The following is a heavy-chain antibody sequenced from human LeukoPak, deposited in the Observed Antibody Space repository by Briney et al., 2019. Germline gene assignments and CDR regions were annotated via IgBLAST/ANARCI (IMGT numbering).Heavy chain of an antibody. Sequence: GGSLRLSCRTSGFTFGDYALSWVRQAPGKGLEWVAVISYDGSNKYYADSVKGRFTISRDNSKNTLYLQMNSLRAEDTAVYYCAKDLSLLWFGELSILPDYWGQGTLVTVSS. J-gene: IGHJ4*02. V-gene: IGHV3-30*04. CDR1: GFTFGDYA. CDR3: AKDLSLLWFGELSILPDY. D-gene: IGHD3-10*01. CDR2: ISYDGSNK.